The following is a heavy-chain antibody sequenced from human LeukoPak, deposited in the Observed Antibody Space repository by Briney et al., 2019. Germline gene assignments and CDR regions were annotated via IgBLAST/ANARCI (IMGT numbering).Heavy chain of an antibody. Sequence: PGGSLRLSCAASGFTFSSYFMHWVRQAPGKGLVWVSRVSNDGTYTEYADSVKGRFTISRDNAKDTLYLQVNSLGAEDTAVYYCAITVDCRATTDCYSYFHHWGQGTLVTVSS. CDR2: VSNDGTYT. J-gene: IGHJ1*01. CDR1: GFTFSSYF. D-gene: IGHD2-21*02. CDR3: AITVDCRATTDCYSYFHH. V-gene: IGHV3-74*03.